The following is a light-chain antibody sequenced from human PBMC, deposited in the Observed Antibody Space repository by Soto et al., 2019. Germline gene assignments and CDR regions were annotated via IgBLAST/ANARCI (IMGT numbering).Light chain of an antibody. CDR1: SSDVGGYNY. Sequence: QSALTQPASVSGSPGQSITISCTGTSSDVGGYNYVSWYQQHPGKAPKLMICDVSDRPSGISNRFSGSKSGNTASLTISGLQAEDEADYYCSSYTTSSTYVFGTGTKLTGL. V-gene: IGLV2-14*01. J-gene: IGLJ1*01. CDR3: SSYTTSSTYV. CDR2: DVS.